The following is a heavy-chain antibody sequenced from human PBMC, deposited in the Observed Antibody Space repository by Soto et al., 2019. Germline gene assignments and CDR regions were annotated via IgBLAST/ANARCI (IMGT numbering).Heavy chain of an antibody. CDR1: GFTFSSYE. CDR3: ARDRGGDVGQFLFPDGFDL. D-gene: IGHD3-10*01. J-gene: IGHJ3*01. V-gene: IGHV3-48*03. CDR2: IGGSGGTK. Sequence: EEQLVESGGGLVQPGGSLRLSCAASGFTFSSYEMNWVRQAPGMGLEWISYIGGSGGTKYSADSVKGRFTISRDNAQNSLYLQMNSLRAEDTAVYYCARDRGGDVGQFLFPDGFDLWGQVTMVTVSS.